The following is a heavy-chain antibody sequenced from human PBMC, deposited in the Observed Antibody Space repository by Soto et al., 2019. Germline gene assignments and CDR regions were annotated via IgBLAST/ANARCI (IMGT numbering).Heavy chain of an antibody. CDR2: ISSSSSTI. J-gene: IGHJ5*02. Sequence: EVQLVESGGGLVQPGGSLSLSCAASGFTFSSYSMNWVRQAPGKGLEWVSYISSSSSTIYYADSVKGRFTISRDNAKNSLYLQMNGLRDEDTAVYYCARETSWGSGFDPWGQGTLVTVSS. CDR1: GFTFSSYS. CDR3: ARETSWGSGFDP. V-gene: IGHV3-48*02. D-gene: IGHD3-16*01.